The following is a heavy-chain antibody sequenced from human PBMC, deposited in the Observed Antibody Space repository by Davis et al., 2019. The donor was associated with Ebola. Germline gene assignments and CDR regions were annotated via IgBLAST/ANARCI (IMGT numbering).Heavy chain of an antibody. D-gene: IGHD6-19*01. Sequence: GGSLRLSCAASGFTFSTYSMNWVRRPPGKGLEWVSLISGNSHYIYYGDSVKGRFTISRDKAKNTVYLQMSNLRAEDTAVYYCVKDREVYSIGVYENWGQGTLVTVSS. CDR3: VKDREVYSIGVYEN. J-gene: IGHJ4*02. CDR2: ISGNSHYI. V-gene: IGHV3-21*04. CDR1: GFTFSTYS.